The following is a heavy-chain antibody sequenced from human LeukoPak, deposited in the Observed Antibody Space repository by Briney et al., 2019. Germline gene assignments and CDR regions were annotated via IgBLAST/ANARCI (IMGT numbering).Heavy chain of an antibody. CDR2: ISYDGSSK. V-gene: IGHV3-30-3*01. CDR1: GFTFSSYA. CDR3: AKDQTVTPSHPDY. D-gene: IGHD4-17*01. J-gene: IGHJ4*02. Sequence: GRSLRLSCAASGFTFSSYAMHWVRQAPGKGLEWVAVISYDGSSKYYADSVKGRFTISRDNSKNTLYLQMNSLRAEDTAVYYCAKDQTVTPSHPDYWGQGTLVPVSS.